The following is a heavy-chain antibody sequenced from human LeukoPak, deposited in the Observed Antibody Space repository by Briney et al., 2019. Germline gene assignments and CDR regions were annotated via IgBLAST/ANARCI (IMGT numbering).Heavy chain of an antibody. J-gene: IGHJ4*02. D-gene: IGHD6-19*01. CDR1: GFTFNNYW. Sequence: GSLRLSCAASGFTFNNYWMSWVRQAPGKGLEWVANIKQDGSETYHVDSVQGRFTISRDNTKNSLYLQMNSLRAEDTAVYYCARLGGWYFDYWGQGTLVTVSS. CDR3: ARLGGWYFDY. CDR2: IKQDGSET. V-gene: IGHV3-7*05.